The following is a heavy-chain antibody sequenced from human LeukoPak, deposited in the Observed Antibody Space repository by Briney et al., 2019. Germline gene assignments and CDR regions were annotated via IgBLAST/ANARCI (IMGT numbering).Heavy chain of an antibody. J-gene: IGHJ4*02. D-gene: IGHD6-6*01. CDR2: IQQGGSEK. CDR1: GLTVSSNY. V-gene: IGHV3-7*05. CDR3: ARCHSSSSGDY. Sequence: GGSLRLSCAASGLTVSSNYMSWVRQAPGKGLEWVANIQQGGSEKYYVDSVKGRFTISRDNAKNSLFLQMNSLRAEDTAVYYCARCHSSSSGDYWGQGTLVTVSS.